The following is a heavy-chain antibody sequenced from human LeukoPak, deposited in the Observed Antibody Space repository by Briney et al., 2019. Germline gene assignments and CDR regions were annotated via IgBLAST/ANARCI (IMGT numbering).Heavy chain of an antibody. D-gene: IGHD3-22*01. CDR2: IYAGGSI. J-gene: IGHJ4*02. V-gene: IGHV3-53*01. CDR1: GFTVSSNY. CDR3: ARGIYYDNSGYTH. Sequence: PGGSLRLSCAASGFTVSSNYISWVRQAPGQGLEWVSVIYAGGSIYYADSVKGRFTISRDNSKNTVYLQMNSLRAEDTAVYYCARGIYYDNSGYTHWGQGTLVTVSS.